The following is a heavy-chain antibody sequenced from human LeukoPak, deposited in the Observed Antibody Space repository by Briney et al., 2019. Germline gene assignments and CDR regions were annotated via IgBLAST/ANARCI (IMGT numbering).Heavy chain of an antibody. D-gene: IGHD3-22*01. J-gene: IGHJ4*02. CDR2: MNPNSGNT. CDR1: GYTFTSYD. V-gene: IGHV1-8*01. CDR3: ARGIAAYYYDSSGSLLNY. Sequence: GASVKVSCKASGYTFTSYDINWVRQATGQGLEWMGWMNPNSGNTGYAQKFQGRVTMTRNTSISTAYMELSSLRSEDTAVYYCARGIAAYYYDSSGSLLNYWGQGTLVTVSS.